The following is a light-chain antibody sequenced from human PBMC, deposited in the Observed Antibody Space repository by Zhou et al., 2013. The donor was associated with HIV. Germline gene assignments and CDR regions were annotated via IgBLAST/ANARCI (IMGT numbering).Light chain of an antibody. V-gene: IGKV1-5*03. CDR3: QQYSGSST. CDR1: QSISDS. CDR2: KAS. J-gene: IGKJ1*01. Sequence: DIQMTQSPSTLSASVGDRVIITCRASQSISDSLAWYQQKPGKAPKLLIYKASTLKSGVPSRFSGSGSGTEFTLTISSLQPDDFATYYCQQYSGSSTFGPGTTVDIK.